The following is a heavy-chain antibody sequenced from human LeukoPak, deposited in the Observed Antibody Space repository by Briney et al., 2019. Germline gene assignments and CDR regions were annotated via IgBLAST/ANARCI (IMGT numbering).Heavy chain of an antibody. CDR2: INAGNGNT. CDR1: GYTFTSYA. J-gene: IGHJ4*02. D-gene: IGHD5-18*01. V-gene: IGHV1-3*01. Sequence: ASVNVSCKASGYTFTSYAMHWVRQAPGQRLEWMGWINAGNGNTKYSQKYQGRVTITRDTSASTAYMELSSLRSEDTAVYYCASSPRGYSYGFDYWGQGTLVTVSS. CDR3: ASSPRGYSYGFDY.